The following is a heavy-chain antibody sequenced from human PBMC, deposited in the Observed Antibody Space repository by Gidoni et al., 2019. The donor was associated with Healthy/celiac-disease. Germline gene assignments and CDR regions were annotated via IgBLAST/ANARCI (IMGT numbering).Heavy chain of an antibody. CDR3: ARGVIVGATKGDLDAFDI. D-gene: IGHD1-26*01. J-gene: IGHJ3*02. Sequence: QAPGKGLEWISYISSSSTYTNYADSVRGRFTISRDNAKNSLYLQMNSLRAEETAVYYCARGVIVGATKGDLDAFDIWGQGTMVTVSS. CDR2: ISSSSTYT. V-gene: IGHV3-11*06.